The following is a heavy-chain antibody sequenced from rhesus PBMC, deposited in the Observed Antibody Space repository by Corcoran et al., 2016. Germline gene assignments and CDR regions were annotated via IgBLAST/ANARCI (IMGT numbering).Heavy chain of an antibody. D-gene: IGHD6-43*01. Sequence: QVQLQESGPGLVKPSETLSLTCAVSGGSISDSYYWNWIRQLPGKGLGWIGNIYGISATTYNNPSLNGRVTISKDTSKNQFFLKLSSVTAADTAVYYCARGWQQLPFDYWGQGVLVTVSS. J-gene: IGHJ4*01. CDR3: ARGWQQLPFDY. CDR1: GGSISDSYY. V-gene: IGHV4S9*01. CDR2: IYGISATT.